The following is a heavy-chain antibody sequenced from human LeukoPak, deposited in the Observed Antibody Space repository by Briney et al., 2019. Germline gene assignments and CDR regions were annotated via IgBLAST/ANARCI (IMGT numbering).Heavy chain of an antibody. D-gene: IGHD3-10*01. J-gene: IGHJ4*02. CDR1: GGSISSYY. CDR3: ARARVYYGSGSYPKYYFDY. CDR2: IYYSGST. Sequence: SETLSLTCTVSGGSISSYYWSWIRQPPGKGLEWIGYIYYSGSTYYNPSLKSRVTISVDTSKNQFSLKLSSVTAADTAVYYCARARVYYGSGSYPKYYFDYWGQGTLVTVSS. V-gene: IGHV4-59*12.